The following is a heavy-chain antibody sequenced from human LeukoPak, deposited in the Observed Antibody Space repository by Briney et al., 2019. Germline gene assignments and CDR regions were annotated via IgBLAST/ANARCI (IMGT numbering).Heavy chain of an antibody. Sequence: GGSLRLSCAASGYTFTSYYMHWVRQAPGQGLEWMGIINPSGGSTSYAQKFQGRVTMTRDTSTSTVYMELSSLRSEDTAVYYCAREHNDFWSGYYMTFFDYWGQGTLVTVSS. CDR2: INPSGGST. CDR3: AREHNDFWSGYYMTFFDY. D-gene: IGHD3-3*01. V-gene: IGHV1-46*01. CDR1: GYTFTSYY. J-gene: IGHJ4*02.